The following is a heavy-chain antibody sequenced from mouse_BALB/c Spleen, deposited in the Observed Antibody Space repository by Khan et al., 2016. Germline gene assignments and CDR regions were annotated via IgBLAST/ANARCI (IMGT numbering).Heavy chain of an antibody. V-gene: IGHV14-3*02. CDR3: TRCDYAHVDY. CDR2: IVPANGET. CDR1: GFNIKDTY. J-gene: IGHJ2*01. Sequence: VQLQQPGAELVKPGASVKLSCTASGFNIKDTYMHWMKQRPEQGLEWTGRIVPANGETKFDPKFQGKATITADPSTNTAYLQLSSLTSEDTAVYYCTRCDYAHVDYWGLGTTLTVSA. D-gene: IGHD2-4*01.